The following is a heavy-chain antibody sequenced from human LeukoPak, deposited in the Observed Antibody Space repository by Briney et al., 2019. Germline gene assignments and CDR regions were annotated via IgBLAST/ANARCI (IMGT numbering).Heavy chain of an antibody. D-gene: IGHD3-10*01. J-gene: IGHJ4*02. CDR2: ISSSSSYI. Sequence: PEGSLRLSCAASGFTFSSYSMNWVRQAPGKGLEWVSSISSSSSYIYYADSVKGRFTISRDNAKNSLYLQMNSLRAEDTAVYYCARDNVLLWFGESHYFDYWGQGTLVTVSS. CDR3: ARDNVLLWFGESHYFDY. CDR1: GFTFSSYS. V-gene: IGHV3-21*01.